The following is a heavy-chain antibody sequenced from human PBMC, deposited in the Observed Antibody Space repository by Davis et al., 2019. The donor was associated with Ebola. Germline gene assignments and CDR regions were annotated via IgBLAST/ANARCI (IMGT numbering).Heavy chain of an antibody. CDR1: GGSISAYY. CDR3: ARDRGTLGFDF. Sequence: SETLSLTCTVSGGSISAYYWSWIRQPPGKGLEWIGDIYYSGSTNYNPSLKSRVTISVDTSKNQFSLHLNSVTPEDTAVYYCARDRGTLGFDFWGQGTLVTVSS. J-gene: IGHJ4*02. CDR2: IYYSGST. V-gene: IGHV4-59*12. D-gene: IGHD1-7*01.